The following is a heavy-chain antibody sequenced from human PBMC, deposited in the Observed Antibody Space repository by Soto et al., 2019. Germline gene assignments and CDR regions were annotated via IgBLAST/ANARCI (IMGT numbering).Heavy chain of an antibody. J-gene: IGHJ4*02. CDR2: IGTVGDT. CDR1: GLTFSSFD. D-gene: IGHD2-21*01. Sequence: GWSLRLSCAASGLTFSSFDMHWVRQPIGKGLEWVSTIGTVGDTYYPVSVKGRFTISRENAKNSLSLQMNSLRAGDTAVYYCVRGQEVGDHFFESWGEGTLVTVSS. V-gene: IGHV3-13*01. CDR3: VRGQEVGDHFFES.